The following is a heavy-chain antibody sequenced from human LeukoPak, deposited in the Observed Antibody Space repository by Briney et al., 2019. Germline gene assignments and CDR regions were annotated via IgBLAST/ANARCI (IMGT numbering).Heavy chain of an antibody. V-gene: IGHV1-46*01. CDR3: ASIGFRGYYDSSGYFDY. CDR1: VYTFTIYY. D-gene: IGHD3-22*01. Sequence: ASVKVSCKASVYTFTIYYMHWVRQAPGQGLGWMGIINPSGGSTSYAQKFQGRVTMTRDTSTSTVYMELSSLRSEDTAVYYCASIGFRGYYDSSGYFDYWGQGTLVTVSS. CDR2: INPSGGST. J-gene: IGHJ4*02.